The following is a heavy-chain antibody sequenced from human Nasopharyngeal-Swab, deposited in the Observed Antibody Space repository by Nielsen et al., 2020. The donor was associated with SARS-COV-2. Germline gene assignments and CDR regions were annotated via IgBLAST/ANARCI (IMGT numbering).Heavy chain of an antibody. Sequence: GESLKISCKASGYDFTTYWIAWVRQMTGEGLEWMGTIYPANSETAYSPSFQGQVTISADRSVTTAYLQWSSLKASDTAMYYCARRNCGGDCNDAFDIWGQGTMVTVSS. CDR2: IYPANSET. J-gene: IGHJ3*02. V-gene: IGHV5-51*01. D-gene: IGHD2-21*02. CDR3: ARRNCGGDCNDAFDI. CDR1: GYDFTTYW.